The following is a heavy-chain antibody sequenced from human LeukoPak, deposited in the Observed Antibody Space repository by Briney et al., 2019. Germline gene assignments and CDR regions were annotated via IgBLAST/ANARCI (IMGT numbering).Heavy chain of an antibody. Sequence: ASVKVSCKASGYTFTGYGISWVRQAPGQGLEWMGWISAYNGNTNYAQKLQGRVTMTTDTSTSTAYMELSSLRSEDTAVYYCARGATGGDAFDIWGQGTMVTVSS. V-gene: IGHV1-18*01. J-gene: IGHJ3*02. CDR1: GYTFTGYG. D-gene: IGHD1-14*01. CDR2: ISAYNGNT. CDR3: ARGATGGDAFDI.